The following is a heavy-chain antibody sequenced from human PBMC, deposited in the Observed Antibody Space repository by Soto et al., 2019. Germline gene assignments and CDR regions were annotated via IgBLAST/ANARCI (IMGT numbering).Heavy chain of an antibody. D-gene: IGHD5-12*01. J-gene: IGHJ5*02. Sequence: ASVKVSCKASGYTFTSYAMHWVRQAPGQRLEWMGWINAGNGNTKFSQKFQGRVTITKNTSASTAYMELSSLRSEDTAVYYCARGPLRNWFDPWGQGTLVTVSS. V-gene: IGHV1-3*01. CDR3: ARGPLRNWFDP. CDR2: INAGNGNT. CDR1: GYTFTSYA.